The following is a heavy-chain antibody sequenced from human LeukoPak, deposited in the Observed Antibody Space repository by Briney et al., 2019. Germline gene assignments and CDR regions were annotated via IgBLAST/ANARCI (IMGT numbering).Heavy chain of an antibody. Sequence: PSETLSLTCAVFGGSFSGYYWTWVRQVPGKGLEWIGEINESGTTNYNPSLDNRVTISVDRSKNQFSLKVTSLTAADTAVFYCARALMTLVRGVPRTTWFDPWGPGTLVTVSS. CDR1: GGSFSGYY. D-gene: IGHD3-10*01. J-gene: IGHJ5*02. CDR3: ARALMTLVRGVPRTTWFDP. CDR2: INESGTT. V-gene: IGHV4-34*01.